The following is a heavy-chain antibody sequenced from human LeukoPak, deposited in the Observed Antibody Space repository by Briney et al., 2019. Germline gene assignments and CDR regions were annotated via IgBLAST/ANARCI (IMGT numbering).Heavy chain of an antibody. V-gene: IGHV3-48*03. J-gene: IGHJ6*02. Sequence: GGSLRLSCAASGFTFSSYEMNWVRQAPGKGVEWVSYISSSGSTIYYADSVKGRFTISRDNAKNSLYLQMNSLRAEDTAVYYCARDTPRYSSGWYYYYGMDVWGQGTTVTVSS. CDR2: ISSSGSTI. CDR1: GFTFSSYE. CDR3: ARDTPRYSSGWYYYYGMDV. D-gene: IGHD6-19*01.